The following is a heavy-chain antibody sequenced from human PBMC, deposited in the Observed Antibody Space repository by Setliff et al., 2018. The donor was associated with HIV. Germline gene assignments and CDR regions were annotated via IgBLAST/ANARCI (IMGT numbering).Heavy chain of an antibody. J-gene: IGHJ6*03. CDR2: IYCSGST. V-gene: IGHV4-31*03. CDR3: ARVTSAHPTYCYYYMDV. Sequence: SETLSLTCTVSGGSISSGGYYWSWIRQHPGKGLEWTGYIYCSGSTYYNPSLKSRVTISVDTSKNQFSLKLSSVTAADTAVYYCARVTSAHPTYCYYYMDVWGKGTTVTVSS. CDR1: GGSISSGGYY. D-gene: IGHD6-25*01.